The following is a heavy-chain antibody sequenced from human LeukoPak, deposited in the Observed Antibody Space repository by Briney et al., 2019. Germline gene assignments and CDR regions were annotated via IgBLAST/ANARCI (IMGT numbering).Heavy chain of an antibody. D-gene: IGHD6-19*01. V-gene: IGHV4-39*01. CDR3: ARQAMIAVAGTI. Sequence: SETLSLTCTVSGGSISSSSYYWGWIRQPPGKGLEWIGSIYYSGSTYYNPSLKSRVTISVDTSKNQFSLKLSSVTAADTAVYYCARQAMIAVAGTIWGQGTLVTVSS. J-gene: IGHJ4*02. CDR1: GGSISSSSYY. CDR2: IYYSGST.